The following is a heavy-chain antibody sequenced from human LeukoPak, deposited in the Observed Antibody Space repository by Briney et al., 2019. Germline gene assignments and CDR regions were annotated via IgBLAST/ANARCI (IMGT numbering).Heavy chain of an antibody. CDR2: IYTSGST. Sequence: PSETLSLTCTVSGGSSSSYYWSWIRQPAGKGLEWIGRIYTSGSTNYSPSLKSRVTMSLDTSKNQFSLELSSVTAADTAVYYCAIDLGTSGWYGMDYWGQGTLVTVSS. V-gene: IGHV4-4*07. D-gene: IGHD6-19*01. CDR3: AIDLGTSGWYGMDY. J-gene: IGHJ4*02. CDR1: GGSSSSYY.